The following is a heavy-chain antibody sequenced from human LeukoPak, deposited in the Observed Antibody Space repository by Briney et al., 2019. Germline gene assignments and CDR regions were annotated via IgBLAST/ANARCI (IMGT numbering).Heavy chain of an antibody. CDR3: AKGSLYGIAVAGRNWFDP. CDR2: ISGSGGST. CDR1: GFTFSSYA. Sequence: TGGSLRLSCAASGFTFSSYAMSWVRQAPGKGLEWVSAISGSGGSTYYADSVKGRFTISRDNSKNTLYLQMNSLRAEDTAVYYCAKGSLYGIAVAGRNWFDPWGQGTLVTVSS. J-gene: IGHJ5*02. D-gene: IGHD6-19*01. V-gene: IGHV3-23*01.